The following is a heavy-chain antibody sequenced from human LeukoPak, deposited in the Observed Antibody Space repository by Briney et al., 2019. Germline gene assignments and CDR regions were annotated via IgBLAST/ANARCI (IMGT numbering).Heavy chain of an antibody. D-gene: IGHD6-13*01. Sequence: SETLSLICTVSGGSISSGGYYWSWIRQHPGKGLEWIGSIYHSGSTYYNPSLKSRVTISVDTSKNQFSLKLSSVTAADTAVYYCARGGSSWYYFDPWGQGTLVTVSS. J-gene: IGHJ5*02. V-gene: IGHV4-39*07. CDR3: ARGGSSWYYFDP. CDR2: IYHSGST. CDR1: GGSISSGGYY.